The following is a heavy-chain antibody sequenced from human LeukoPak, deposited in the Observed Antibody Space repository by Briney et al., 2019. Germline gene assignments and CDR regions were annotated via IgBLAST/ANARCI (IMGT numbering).Heavy chain of an antibody. V-gene: IGHV1-69*13. CDR3: ASYGYDSSGSMLYYFDY. CDR1: GGTFSSYA. D-gene: IGHD3-22*01. Sequence: ASVKVSCKASGGTFSSYAISWVRQAPGQGLEWMGGIIPIFGTATYAQKFQGRVTITADESTSTAYMELSSLRSEDTAVYYCASYGYDSSGSMLYYFDYWGQGTLVTVSS. CDR2: IIPIFGTA. J-gene: IGHJ4*02.